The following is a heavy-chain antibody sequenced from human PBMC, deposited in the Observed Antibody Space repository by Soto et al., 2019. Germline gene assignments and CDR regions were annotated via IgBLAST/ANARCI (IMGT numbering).Heavy chain of an antibody. D-gene: IGHD2-15*01. J-gene: IGHJ3*02. V-gene: IGHV3-23*01. Sequence: EVQLLESGGGLVQPGGSLRLSCAASGFTFSSYAMSWVRQAPGKGLEWVSAISGSGGSTYYADSVKGRFTISRDNSKNTLYLQMNSLRAEDTAVYYCAKDAARYCTGCSCAEGAFDIWGQGTMVTVSS. CDR1: GFTFSSYA. CDR3: AKDAARYCTGCSCAEGAFDI. CDR2: ISGSGGST.